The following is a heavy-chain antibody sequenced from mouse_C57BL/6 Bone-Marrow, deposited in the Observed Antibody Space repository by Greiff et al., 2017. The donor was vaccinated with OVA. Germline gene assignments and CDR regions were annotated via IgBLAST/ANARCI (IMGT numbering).Heavy chain of an antibody. CDR3: ARDPNWAGTMDY. CDR2: ISDGGSYT. Sequence: EVQRVESGGGLVKPGGSLKLSCAASGFTFSSYAMSWVRQTPEKRLAWVATISDGGSYTYYPDNVKGRFTISRDNAKNNLYLQMSHLKSEDTAMYYCARDPNWAGTMDYWGQGTSVTVSS. V-gene: IGHV5-4*01. J-gene: IGHJ4*01. D-gene: IGHD4-1*02. CDR1: GFTFSSYA.